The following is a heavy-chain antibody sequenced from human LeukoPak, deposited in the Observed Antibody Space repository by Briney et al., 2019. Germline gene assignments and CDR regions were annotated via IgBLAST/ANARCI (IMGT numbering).Heavy chain of an antibody. V-gene: IGHV3-49*04. CDR2: IRRKDYGGTT. CDR1: GFTFADVA. D-gene: IGHD6-6*01. Sequence: GGSLRLACTAAGFTFADVAMAWVRQAPGKGLEWVGFIRRKDYGGTTEYAASVKGRITISRDDSKSLAYVQMNSLKSEDTAVYYCARARTGTWLDPWGQGTLVTVSS. J-gene: IGHJ5*02. CDR3: ARARTGTWLDP.